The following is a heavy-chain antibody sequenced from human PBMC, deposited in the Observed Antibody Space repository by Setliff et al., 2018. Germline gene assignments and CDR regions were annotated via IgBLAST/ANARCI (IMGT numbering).Heavy chain of an antibody. CDR2: IYYSGST. V-gene: IGHV4-31*03. CDR1: GGSISSGGYY. D-gene: IGHD4-4*01. J-gene: IGHJ3*02. CDR3: ARDPLTTTVRHAFDI. Sequence: SSETLSLTCTVSGGSISSGGYYWGWIRQHPGKGLEWIGYIYYSGSTYYNPSLKSRVTISVDTSKNQFSLKLSSVTAADTAVYYCARDPLTTTVRHAFDIWGQGTMVTVSS.